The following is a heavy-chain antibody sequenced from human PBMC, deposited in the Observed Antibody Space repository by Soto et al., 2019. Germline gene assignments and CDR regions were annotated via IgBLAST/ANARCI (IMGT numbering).Heavy chain of an antibody. Sequence: QVQLQESGPGLVKPSQTLSLTCTVSGGSISSGGYYWSWIRQHPGKGLEWVGYIYYSGSTYYNPSLKSRVTLSVVTSKNQFSLKLSSVTAADTSVYYCARANGGPQSEYSYYYYYYRDVWGKGTTVTVSS. D-gene: IGHD7-27*01. CDR1: GGSISSGGYY. V-gene: IGHV4-31*03. J-gene: IGHJ6*03. CDR3: ARANGGPQSEYSYYYYYYRDV. CDR2: IYYSGST.